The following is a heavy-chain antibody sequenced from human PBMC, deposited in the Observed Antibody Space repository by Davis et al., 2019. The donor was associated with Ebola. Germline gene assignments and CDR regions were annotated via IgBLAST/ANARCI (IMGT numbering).Heavy chain of an antibody. CDR3: ATEVGPTKFFDS. CDR1: GGTFSSYA. D-gene: IGHD1-26*01. CDR2: ISPSGGST. J-gene: IGHJ4*02. V-gene: IGHV1-46*01. Sequence: ASVKVSCKASGGTFSSYAISWVRQAPGLGLEWMGIISPSGGSTTYAQNFQDRVTMTRDTSTSTVYMELSSLKSEDTAVYYCATEVGPTKFFDSWGQGALVTVST.